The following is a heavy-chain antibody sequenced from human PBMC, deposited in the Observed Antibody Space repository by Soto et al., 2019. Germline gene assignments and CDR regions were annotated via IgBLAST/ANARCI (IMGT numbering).Heavy chain of an antibody. J-gene: IGHJ1*01. Sequence: QVQLQESGRGLVKPSQTLSLTCTVAGGSLSIGGYYWSWICQHPGKDLEWIGYIYYSGSTYYNPYLKSRVTISLDTSKNQFSLTLSSVTAADTAVYYCARSVTPWVQGTLVTVSS. CDR2: IYYSGST. V-gene: IGHV4-31*03. CDR1: GGSLSIGGYY. D-gene: IGHD2-15*01. CDR3: ARSVTP.